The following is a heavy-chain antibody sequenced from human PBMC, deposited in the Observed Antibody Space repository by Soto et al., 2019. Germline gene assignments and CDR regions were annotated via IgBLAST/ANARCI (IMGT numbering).Heavy chain of an antibody. CDR1: GYTFTSYG. CDR2: ISAYNGNT. CDR3: EREAWIQLWPHNDY. D-gene: IGHD5-18*01. Sequence: ASVKFSCQASGYTFTSYGISWVRQAPGQGLEWMGWISAYNGNTNYAHKLQGRVTMTTDTSTSTAYMELRSLRSDDTAVYYCEREAWIQLWPHNDYWGQGTLVTVSS. V-gene: IGHV1-18*04. J-gene: IGHJ4*02.